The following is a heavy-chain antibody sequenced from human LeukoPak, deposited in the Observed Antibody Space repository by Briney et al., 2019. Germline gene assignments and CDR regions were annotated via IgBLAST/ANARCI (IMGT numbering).Heavy chain of an antibody. Sequence: GGSLRLSCAASGFIFSNYAVCWVRQAPGKGLEWVAVISYDGNNKYYADSVKGRFTISRDNSKNTLYLQMNSLRGEDTAVYYCARDPRFPNTGLSAFDIWGLGTWVTVSS. D-gene: IGHD1-14*01. CDR3: ARDPRFPNTGLSAFDI. CDR2: ISYDGNNK. J-gene: IGHJ3*02. CDR1: GFIFSNYA. V-gene: IGHV3-30-3*01.